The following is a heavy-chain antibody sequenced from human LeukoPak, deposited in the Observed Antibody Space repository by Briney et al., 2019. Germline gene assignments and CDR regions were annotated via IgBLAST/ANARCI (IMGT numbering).Heavy chain of an antibody. CDR2: IIPIFGTA. CDR1: GGTFSSYA. J-gene: IGHJ1*01. CDR3: ATGGATTHFQH. V-gene: IGHV1-69*05. Sequence: EASVKVSCKASGGTFSSYAISWVRQAPGQGLEWMGGIIPIFGTANYAQKFQGRVTITTDESTSTAYMELSSLRSEDTAVYYCATGGATTHFQHWGQGTLVTVSS. D-gene: IGHD1-26*01.